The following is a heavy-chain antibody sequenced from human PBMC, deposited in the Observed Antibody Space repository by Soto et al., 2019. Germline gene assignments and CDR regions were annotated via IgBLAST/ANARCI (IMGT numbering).Heavy chain of an antibody. CDR1: GFTFRSYA. J-gene: IGHJ3*02. CDR3: ARDTDYDILTGYYNKLKGNPNAFDI. CDR2: ISYDGSSK. V-gene: IGHV3-30-3*01. D-gene: IGHD3-9*01. Sequence: SLRLSCAASGFTFRSYAMHWVRQAPGKGLEWVAVISYDGSSKYYADSVKGRFTISRANSKNTLYLQMNSLRAEDTAVYYCARDTDYDILTGYYNKLKGNPNAFDIWGQGRMVTVSS.